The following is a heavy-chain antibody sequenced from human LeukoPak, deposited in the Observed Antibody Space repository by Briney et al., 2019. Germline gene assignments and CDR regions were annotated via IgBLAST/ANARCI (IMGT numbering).Heavy chain of an antibody. V-gene: IGHV3-30*02. D-gene: IGHD3-22*01. CDR2: IRYDGSNK. CDR1: GFTFSSYG. CDR3: AVLEDYYDSRLDY. J-gene: IGHJ4*02. Sequence: GGSLRLSCAASGFTFSSYGMHWVRQAPGKGLEWVAFIRYDGSNKYYADSVKGRFTISRDNSKNTLYLQMNSLRAEDTAVYYCAVLEDYYDSRLDYWGQGTLVTVSS.